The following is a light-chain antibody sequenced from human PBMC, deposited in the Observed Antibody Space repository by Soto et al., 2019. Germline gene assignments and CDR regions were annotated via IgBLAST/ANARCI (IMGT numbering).Light chain of an antibody. CDR3: QQYNNWPPHT. J-gene: IGKJ2*01. CDR2: GAS. CDR1: QSVTSN. Sequence: EGVMTQSPATLSVSPGERVTLSCRASQSVTSNLAWYQQKPGQPPRLLLYGASTRATGVPARFSGSGSGTDFTLTISSLQSEDFAVYYCQQYNNWPPHTFGQGTKVDIK. V-gene: IGKV3-15*01.